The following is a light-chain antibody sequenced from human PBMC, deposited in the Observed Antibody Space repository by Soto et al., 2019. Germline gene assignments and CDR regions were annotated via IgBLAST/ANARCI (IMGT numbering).Light chain of an antibody. CDR3: QEYHGSPVT. Sequence: EIVLTQSPDTLTLSPGERATLSCRASQSIRGGRLAWYQQKPGQAPRLVIFDASNRASGAPERFTGSGSGTDFTLTIARLESEDFAVYYCQEYHGSPVTFGLGTRLEIK. CDR2: DAS. J-gene: IGKJ5*01. CDR1: QSIRGGR. V-gene: IGKV3-20*01.